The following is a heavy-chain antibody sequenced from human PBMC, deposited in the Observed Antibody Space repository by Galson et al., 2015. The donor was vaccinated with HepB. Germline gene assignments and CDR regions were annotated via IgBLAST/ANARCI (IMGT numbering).Heavy chain of an antibody. J-gene: IGHJ3*01. CDR1: GFTVSSNY. Sequence: SLRLSCAASGFTVSSNYMSWVRQAPGKGLEWVSIIHIGGTTYYADSVKGRFTISRDNSKNTLYLQMNSLRAEDTAMYYCTRDLGGATPWGQGTLVTVSS. CDR2: IHIGGTT. D-gene: IGHD1-26*01. V-gene: IGHV3-53*01. CDR3: TRDLGGATP.